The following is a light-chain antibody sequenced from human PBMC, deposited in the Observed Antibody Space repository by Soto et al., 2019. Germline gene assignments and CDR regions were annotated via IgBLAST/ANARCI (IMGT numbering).Light chain of an antibody. CDR1: QSISNY. V-gene: IGKV1-39*01. CDR3: QQSYGTPLT. J-gene: IGKJ4*01. Sequence: DMEMTQSPSSLSASVGDRVTITCRASQSISNYLNWYQHKPGNVPKLLIYAASSLQSGVPTRFSGSGSGTDLTLTINSLQPEDFATYYCQQSYGTPLTFGGGTKIQIK. CDR2: AAS.